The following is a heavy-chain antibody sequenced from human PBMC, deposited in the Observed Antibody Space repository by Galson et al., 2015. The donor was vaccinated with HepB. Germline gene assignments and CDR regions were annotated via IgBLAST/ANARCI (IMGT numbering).Heavy chain of an antibody. CDR3: AREGPTVTTRWFDP. J-gene: IGHJ5*02. CDR1: GYSISSGYY. Sequence: SETLSLTCAVSGYSISSGYYWGWIRQPPGKGLEWIGSIYHSGSTYYNPSLKSRVTISVDTSKNQFSLKLSSVTAADTAVYYCAREGPTVTTRWFDPWGQGTLVTVSS. V-gene: IGHV4-38-2*02. D-gene: IGHD4-11*01. CDR2: IYHSGST.